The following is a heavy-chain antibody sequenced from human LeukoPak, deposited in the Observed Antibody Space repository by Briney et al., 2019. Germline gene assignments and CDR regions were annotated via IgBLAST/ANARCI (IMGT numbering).Heavy chain of an antibody. V-gene: IGHV3-9*01. D-gene: IGHD6-13*01. CDR1: GFTFDDYA. Sequence: GRSLRLSCAASGFTFDDYAMHWVRQAPGKGLEWVSGISWNSGSIGYADSVKGRFTISRDNAKNSLYLQMNSLRAEDTALYYCAKDIRGRSSSWYFYYYYGMDVWGQGTTVTVSS. J-gene: IGHJ6*02. CDR3: AKDIRGRSSSWYFYYYYGMDV. CDR2: ISWNSGSI.